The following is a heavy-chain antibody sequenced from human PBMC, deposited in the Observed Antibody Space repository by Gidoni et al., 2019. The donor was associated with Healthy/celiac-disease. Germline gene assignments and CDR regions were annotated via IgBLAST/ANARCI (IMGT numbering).Heavy chain of an antibody. CDR2: IYPGDSDT. CDR1: GYSFTRYW. Sequence: EVQLVQSGAEVKKPGESLKISCKGSGYSFTRYWIGWVRQMPGKGLEWMGIIYPGDSDTRYSPSFQGQVTISADKSISTAYLQWSSLKASDTAMYYCARHPTPMVRGVYYFDYWGQGTLVTVSS. J-gene: IGHJ4*02. CDR3: ARHPTPMVRGVYYFDY. D-gene: IGHD3-10*01. V-gene: IGHV5-51*01.